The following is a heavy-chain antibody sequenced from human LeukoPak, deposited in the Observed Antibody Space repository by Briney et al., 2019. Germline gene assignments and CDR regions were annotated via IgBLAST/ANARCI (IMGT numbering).Heavy chain of an antibody. CDR3: AKGGSGWYKDY. Sequence: GGSLRLSCAASGFTFSSYGMHWVRQAPGKGLEWVSGISDSGGSIYYADSVKGRFTISRDNSKNTLYLQMNNLRAEDTAVYYCAKGGSGWYKDYWGQGTLVTVSS. V-gene: IGHV3-23*01. CDR1: GFTFSSYG. D-gene: IGHD6-19*01. CDR2: ISDSGGSI. J-gene: IGHJ4*02.